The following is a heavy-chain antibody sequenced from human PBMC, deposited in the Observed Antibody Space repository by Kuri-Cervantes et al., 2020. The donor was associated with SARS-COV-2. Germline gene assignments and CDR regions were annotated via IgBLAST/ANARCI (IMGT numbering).Heavy chain of an antibody. CDR3: AGGPNERKYYFDY. CDR2: ISAYNGNT. CDR1: GYTLTELS. Sequence: ASVKVSCKVSGYTLTELSMHWVRQAPGKGLEWMGWISAYNGNTNYAQKLQGRVTMTTDTSTRTAYMELRSLRSDDTAVYYCAGGPNERKYYFDYWGQGTLVTVSS. J-gene: IGHJ4*02. D-gene: IGHD1-1*01. V-gene: IGHV1-18*01.